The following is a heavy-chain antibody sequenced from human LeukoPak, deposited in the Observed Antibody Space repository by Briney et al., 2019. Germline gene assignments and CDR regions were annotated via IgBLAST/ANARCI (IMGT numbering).Heavy chain of an antibody. Sequence: PGGSLRLSCAASGFTLSSYSMNWVRQAPGKGLEWVSSISSSSSYICYADSVKGRFTISRDNAKNSLYLQMNSLRAEDTAVYYCARADMVRGVIWGQGTLVTVSS. V-gene: IGHV3-21*01. J-gene: IGHJ4*02. CDR3: ARADMVRGVI. D-gene: IGHD3-10*01. CDR1: GFTLSSYS. CDR2: ISSSSSYI.